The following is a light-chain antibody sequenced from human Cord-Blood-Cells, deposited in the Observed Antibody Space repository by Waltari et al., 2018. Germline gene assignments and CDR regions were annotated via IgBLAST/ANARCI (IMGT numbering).Light chain of an antibody. CDR3: QQYDNLPLT. J-gene: IGKJ4*01. Sequence: DIQMTKSPSSLSASVGDRVTIPCQAIQDISNYLNWYQQKPGKAPKLLIYDASNLETGVPSRFSGSGSGTDFTLTISSLQPEDIATYYCQQYDNLPLTFGGGTKVEIK. CDR1: QDISNY. V-gene: IGKV1-33*01. CDR2: DAS.